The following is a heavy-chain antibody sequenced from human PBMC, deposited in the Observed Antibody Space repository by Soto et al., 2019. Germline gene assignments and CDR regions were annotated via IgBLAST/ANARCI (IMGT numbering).Heavy chain of an antibody. D-gene: IGHD2-8*01. CDR1: GGTFSSYA. Sequence: AVKVSCKASGGTFSSYAISWVRQAPGQGLEWMGGIIPIFGTANYAQKFQGRVTITADESTSTAYMELSSLRSEDTAVYYCASQGYCTNGVCPYYFDYWGQGTMVTVYS. CDR2: IIPIFGTA. J-gene: IGHJ4*02. CDR3: ASQGYCTNGVCPYYFDY. V-gene: IGHV1-69*13.